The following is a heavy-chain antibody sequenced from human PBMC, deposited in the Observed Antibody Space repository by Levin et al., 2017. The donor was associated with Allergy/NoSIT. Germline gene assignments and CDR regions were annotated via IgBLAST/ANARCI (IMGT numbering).Heavy chain of an antibody. D-gene: IGHD5-18*01. CDR3: ARDTGMAIHDY. Sequence: PGGSLRLSCAASGFAVSNNYMSWVRQAPGKGLEWVSIIYNDGRTYYTDSVKGRFTISKDTSENKLYLQMNSLRVEDTAVYYCARDTGMAIHDYWGQGTLATVSS. V-gene: IGHV3-53*01. J-gene: IGHJ4*02. CDR1: GFAVSNNY. CDR2: IYNDGRT.